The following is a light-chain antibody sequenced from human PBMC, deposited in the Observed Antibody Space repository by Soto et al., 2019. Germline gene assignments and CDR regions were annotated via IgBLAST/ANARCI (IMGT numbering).Light chain of an antibody. CDR2: DVS. V-gene: IGKV1-39*01. CDR1: QNINNY. J-gene: IGKJ4*01. Sequence: DIQMTQSPSSLSASVGDRVTITCRASQNINNYLNWYQHKPGQAPKVLIYDVSTLQSGVPSRFSGSGSGTFFTLTISSLQPEDFATYYCQQSYTTPLTFGGGTKVEIK. CDR3: QQSYTTPLT.